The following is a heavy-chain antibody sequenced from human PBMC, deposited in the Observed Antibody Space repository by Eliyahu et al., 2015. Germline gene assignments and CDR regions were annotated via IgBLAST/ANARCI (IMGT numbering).Heavy chain of an antibody. CDR2: ISSSSSYI. CDR3: ASSQISYYYGMDV. Sequence: EVQLVESGGGLVKPGGSLXLSCAASGFXSSSYSXNWVRQAPGKGLEWVSSISSSSSYIYYADSVKGRFTISRDNAKNSLYLQMNSLRAEDTAVYYCASSQISYYYGMDVWGQGTTVTVSS. V-gene: IGHV3-21*01. J-gene: IGHJ6*02. CDR1: GFXSSSYS.